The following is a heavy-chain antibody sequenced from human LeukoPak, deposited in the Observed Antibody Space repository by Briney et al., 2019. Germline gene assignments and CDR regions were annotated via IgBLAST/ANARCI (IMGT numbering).Heavy chain of an antibody. CDR1: GFTFDDYA. V-gene: IGHV3-9*03. CDR2: ISWNSGSI. CDR3: AKDRYYDSSGYAASFFDL. J-gene: IGHJ2*01. D-gene: IGHD3-22*01. Sequence: PGRSLRLSCAASGFTFDDYAMHWVRQAPGKGLEWVSGISWNSGSIGYADSVKGRFTISRDNAKNSLYLQMNSLRAEDMALYYCAKDRYYDSSGYAASFFDLWGRGTPVTASS.